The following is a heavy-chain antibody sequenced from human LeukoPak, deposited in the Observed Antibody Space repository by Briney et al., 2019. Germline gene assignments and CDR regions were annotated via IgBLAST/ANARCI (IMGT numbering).Heavy chain of an antibody. D-gene: IGHD1-14*01. CDR1: GFIFDTHT. V-gene: IGHV3-23*01. CDR3: VRRAAVRGMDF. CDR2: ISGSGDST. J-gene: IGHJ6*02. Sequence: PGGSLRLSCTASGFIFDTHTLTWVRQAPGKGLEWVASISGSGDSTNYGDSVKGRFTISRDNLKRTVHLEMSNLRADDTAMYYCVRRAAVRGMDFWGLGTTVIVSS.